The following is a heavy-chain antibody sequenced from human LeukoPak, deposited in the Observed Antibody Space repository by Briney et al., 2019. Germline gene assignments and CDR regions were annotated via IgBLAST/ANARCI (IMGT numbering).Heavy chain of an antibody. D-gene: IGHD5-18*01. Sequence: GSLRLSCAASGFTFSSYSMNWVRQAPGKGLEWVSSISSSSSYIYYADSVKGRFTISRDNAKNSLYLQMNSLRAEDTAVYYCARVQLRLDAAMVYDYWGQGTLVTVSS. CDR1: GFTFSSYS. J-gene: IGHJ4*02. CDR3: ARVQLRLDAAMVYDY. V-gene: IGHV3-21*01. CDR2: ISSSSSYI.